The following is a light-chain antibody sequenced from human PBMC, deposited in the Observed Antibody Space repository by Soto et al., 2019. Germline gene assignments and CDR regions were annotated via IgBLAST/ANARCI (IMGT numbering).Light chain of an antibody. CDR3: QQRYSTPQT. CDR2: AAS. V-gene: IGKV1-39*01. J-gene: IGKJ1*01. Sequence: DIQMTQSPSSMSPSVGDRVTITCRASQSISSYLNWYQQQPGKAPKLLIYAASSLQSGVPSRFSGSGSGTDFTLTISSLQPEDFATYYCQQRYSTPQTFGQRTKVEIK. CDR1: QSISSY.